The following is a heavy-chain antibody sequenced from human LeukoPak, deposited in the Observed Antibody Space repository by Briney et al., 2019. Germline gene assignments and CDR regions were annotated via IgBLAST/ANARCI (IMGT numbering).Heavy chain of an antibody. Sequence: PGGSLRLSCAASGFTVSSNYMSWVRQAPGKGLEWVSVIYSGGSTYYADSVKGRFTISRDNSKNTLYLQMNSLRAEDTAVYYCARDPVGYCSGGSCNYWGQGTLVTVSS. V-gene: IGHV3-53*01. CDR3: ARDPVGYCSGGSCNY. CDR2: IYSGGST. CDR1: GFTVSSNY. D-gene: IGHD2-15*01. J-gene: IGHJ4*02.